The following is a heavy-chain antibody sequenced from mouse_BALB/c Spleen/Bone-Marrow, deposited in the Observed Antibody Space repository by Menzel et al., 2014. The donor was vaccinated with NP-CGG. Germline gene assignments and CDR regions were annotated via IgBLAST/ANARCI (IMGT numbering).Heavy chain of an antibody. D-gene: IGHD1-1*01. J-gene: IGHJ4*01. CDR1: GFSLTSYG. CDR2: IWAGGST. V-gene: IGHV2-9*02. Sequence: QVQLQQSGSGLVAPSQSLSITCTVSGFSLTSYGVHWVRQPPGEVLEWLGVIWAGGSTNYNSALMSRLSISKDNSKSQVFLEMNSLQTDDTAMYYCARGSYYEGAMDYWGQGTSVTVSS. CDR3: ARGSYYEGAMDY.